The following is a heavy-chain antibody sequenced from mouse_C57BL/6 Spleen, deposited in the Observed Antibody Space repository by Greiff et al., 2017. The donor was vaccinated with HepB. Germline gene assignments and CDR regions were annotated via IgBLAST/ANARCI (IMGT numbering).Heavy chain of an antibody. D-gene: IGHD1-1*01. CDR2: IYPGDGDT. Sequence: QVQLQQSGPELVKPGASVKISRKASGYAFSSSWMNWVKQRPGKGLEWIGQIYPGDGDTNYNGKFKGKATLTADKSSSTAYMQLSSLTSEDSAVYFCARGEDYGSSYYAMDYWGQGTSVTVSS. V-gene: IGHV1-82*01. J-gene: IGHJ4*01. CDR1: GYAFSSSW. CDR3: ARGEDYGSSYYAMDY.